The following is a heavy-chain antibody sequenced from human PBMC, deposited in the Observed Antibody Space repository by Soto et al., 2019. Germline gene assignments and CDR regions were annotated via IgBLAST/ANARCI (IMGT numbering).Heavy chain of an antibody. CDR1: GGSVSSGSYY. V-gene: IGHV4-61*01. J-gene: IGHJ5*02. CDR2: IYYSGST. Sequence: SETLSLTCIVSGGSVSSGSYYWSWIRQPPGKGLEWIGYIYYSGSTNYNPSLKSRVTISVDTSKNQFSLKLSSVTAADTAVYYCARAREQLASKWFDPWGQGTLVTVSS. D-gene: IGHD6-6*01. CDR3: ARAREQLASKWFDP.